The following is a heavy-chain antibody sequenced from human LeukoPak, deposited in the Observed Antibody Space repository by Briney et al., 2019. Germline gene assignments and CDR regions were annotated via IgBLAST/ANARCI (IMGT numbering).Heavy chain of an antibody. CDR3: ARRSGGTLDY. V-gene: IGHV3-23*01. CDR2: IGGDGRGT. Sequence: GGSLRLSCAASAFIFSDYPMTWARQPPGKGLEWVSAIGGDGRGTDYADSVKGRFTISRDNSKNTVYLQMNSLRLDDTALYYCARRSGGTLDYWGLGALVTVSS. CDR1: AFIFSDYP. J-gene: IGHJ4*02. D-gene: IGHD1-26*01.